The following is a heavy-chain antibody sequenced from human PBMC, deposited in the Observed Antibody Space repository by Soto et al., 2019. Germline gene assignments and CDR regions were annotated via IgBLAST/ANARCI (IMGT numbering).Heavy chain of an antibody. CDR3: VQSRCGGDCLQSYSSHSYYGLDV. V-gene: IGHV2-5*02. CDR2: IYWDDDK. Sequence: QITLKESGPTLVKPRQTLTLTCTFSGFSLSTTGVGVGWIRQPPGKALEWLALIYWDDDKRYNPSLKSRITITKDTSKNQVVLTMTNMDPVDTATYYCVQSRCGGDCLQSYSSHSYYGLDVWGQGTTVTVSS. CDR1: GFSLSTTGVG. J-gene: IGHJ6*02. D-gene: IGHD2-21*01.